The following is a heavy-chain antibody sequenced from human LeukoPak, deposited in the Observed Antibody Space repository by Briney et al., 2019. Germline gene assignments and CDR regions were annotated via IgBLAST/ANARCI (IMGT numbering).Heavy chain of an antibody. Sequence: SVKVSCKASGYTFTGYYMHWVRQAPGQGLEWMGRINPNSGGTNYAQKFQGRVTMTRDTSISTDYMELSRLRSDDTGVYYCARERDCGGGSCYMEDWFDPWGQGTLVTVSS. J-gene: IGHJ5*02. CDR3: ARERDCGGGSCYMEDWFDP. CDR1: GYTFTGYY. CDR2: INPNSGGT. D-gene: IGHD2-15*01. V-gene: IGHV1-2*05.